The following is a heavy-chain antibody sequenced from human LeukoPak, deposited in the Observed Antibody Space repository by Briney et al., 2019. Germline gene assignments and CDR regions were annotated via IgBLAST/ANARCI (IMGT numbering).Heavy chain of an antibody. D-gene: IGHD3-3*01. V-gene: IGHV4-59*01. CDR1: GGSISSYY. CDR2: IYYSGST. CDR3: ASHDFWSGYFGY. Sequence: PSETLSLTCTVSGGSISSYYWSWIRQPPGKGLEWIGYIYYSGSTNYNPSLKSRVTISVDTSKNQFSLKLSSVTAADTAVYYCASHDFWSGYFGYWGQGTLVTVSS. J-gene: IGHJ4*02.